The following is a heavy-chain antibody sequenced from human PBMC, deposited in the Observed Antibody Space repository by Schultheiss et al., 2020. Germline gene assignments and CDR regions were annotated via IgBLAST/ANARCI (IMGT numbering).Heavy chain of an antibody. V-gene: IGHV4-4*07. CDR1: GGSISSYY. CDR2: IYTSGST. J-gene: IGHJ6*02. CDR3: ARDLRAHLLRFLEWLPGGGMDV. D-gene: IGHD3-3*01. Sequence: SETLSLTCTVSGGSISSYYWSWIRQPAGKGLEWIGRIYTSGSTNYNPSLKSRVTISVDTSKNQFSLKLSSVTAADTAVYYCARDLRAHLLRFLEWLPGGGMDVWGQGTTVTVSS.